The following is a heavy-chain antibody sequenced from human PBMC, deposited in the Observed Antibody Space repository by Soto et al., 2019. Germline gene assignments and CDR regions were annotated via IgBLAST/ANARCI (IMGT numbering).Heavy chain of an antibody. CDR3: AHPRGYGVFDAVDI. CDR2: ISNSGGST. D-gene: IGHD4-17*01. J-gene: IGHJ3*02. CDR1: GFIFSTYA. Sequence: QLGGSLRLSCAASGFIFSTYAMNWVRQAPGKGLEWVSAISNSGGSTYYAESVRGRFTISRDNSINTLFLIMSALRTEDTAVYYCAHPRGYGVFDAVDIWGQGTMVTVSS. V-gene: IGHV3-23*01.